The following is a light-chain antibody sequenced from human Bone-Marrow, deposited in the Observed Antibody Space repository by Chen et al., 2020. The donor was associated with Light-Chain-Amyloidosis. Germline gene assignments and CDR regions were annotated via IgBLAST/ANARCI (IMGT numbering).Light chain of an antibody. CDR3: QSADSSGTYEVI. CDR1: DLPTKY. CDR2: RDT. Sequence: SYELTQPPSVSVSPGQTARITCSGDDLPTKYAYWYQQKPGQAPVLVIHRDTERHSGISERFSGSSSGTTATLTISGVQAADEADYHCQSADSSGTYEVIFGGGSNLTVL. J-gene: IGLJ2*01. V-gene: IGLV3-25*03.